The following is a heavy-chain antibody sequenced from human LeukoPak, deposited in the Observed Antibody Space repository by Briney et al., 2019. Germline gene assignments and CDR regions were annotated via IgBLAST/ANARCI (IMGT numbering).Heavy chain of an antibody. D-gene: IGHD2-2*01. V-gene: IGHV4-59*01. CDR2: IYYSGST. CDR1: GGSISSYY. CDR3: ARGVPLVVPAATTIADAFDI. J-gene: IGHJ3*02. Sequence: SETPSLTCTVSGGSISSYYWSWIRQPPGKGLEWIGYIYYSGSTNYNPSLKSRVTISVDTSKNQFSLKLSSVTAADTAVYYCARGVPLVVPAATTIADAFDIWGQGTMVTVSS.